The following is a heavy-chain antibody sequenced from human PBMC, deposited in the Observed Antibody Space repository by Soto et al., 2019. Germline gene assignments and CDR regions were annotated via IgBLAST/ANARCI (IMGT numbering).Heavy chain of an antibody. CDR2: ISYDRSNK. Sequence: GGSLRLSCAASGFTFSSYAMHWVRQAPGKGLEWVAVISYDRSNKYYADSVKGRFTISRDNSKNTLYLQMKSLRAEDTAVYYCARDPPATRHGMDVWGQGTTVTVSS. V-gene: IGHV3-30*14. J-gene: IGHJ6*02. CDR3: ARDPPATRHGMDV. CDR1: GFTFSSYA.